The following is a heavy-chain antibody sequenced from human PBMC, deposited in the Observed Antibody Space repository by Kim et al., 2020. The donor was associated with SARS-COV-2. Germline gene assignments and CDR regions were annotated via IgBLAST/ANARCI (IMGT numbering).Heavy chain of an antibody. D-gene: IGHD3-16*01. J-gene: IGHJ4*02. Sequence: TKYNPSPRSRVTISVDPSKTQFSLKLTSMTAADTAVYFCARGWGSGGFDSWGQGTLVTVSS. V-gene: IGHV4-59*12. CDR2: T. CDR3: ARGWGSGGFDS.